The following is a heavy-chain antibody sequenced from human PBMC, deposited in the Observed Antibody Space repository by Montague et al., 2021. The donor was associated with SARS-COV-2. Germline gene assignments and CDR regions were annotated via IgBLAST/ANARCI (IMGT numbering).Heavy chain of an antibody. CDR1: GFPFSSYA. D-gene: IGHD3-9*01. V-gene: IGHV3-30-3*01. CDR3: ARDPPYFDSGGFLDY. CDR2: ISYDGSNK. J-gene: IGHJ4*02. Sequence: YRRLSCAASGFPFSSYAMHWVRQAPGKGLEWVAVISYDGSNKYYADSVKGRFTISRDNSKNTLYLQMNSLRAEDTAVYYCARDPPYFDSGGFLDYWGQGTLVTVSS.